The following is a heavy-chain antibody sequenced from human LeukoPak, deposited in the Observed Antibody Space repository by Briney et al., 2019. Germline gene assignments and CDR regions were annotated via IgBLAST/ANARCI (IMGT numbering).Heavy chain of an antibody. J-gene: IGHJ3*02. Sequence: GGSLRLSCAASGFTFDDYGMSWVRQAPGKGLEWVSGINWNGGSTGYADSVKGRFTISRDNAKNSLYLQMNSLRAEDTAVYYCADTYYYGSGFRAFDIWGQGTMVTVSS. CDR2: INWNGGST. CDR3: ADTYYYGSGFRAFDI. D-gene: IGHD3-10*01. CDR1: GFTFDDYG. V-gene: IGHV3-20*04.